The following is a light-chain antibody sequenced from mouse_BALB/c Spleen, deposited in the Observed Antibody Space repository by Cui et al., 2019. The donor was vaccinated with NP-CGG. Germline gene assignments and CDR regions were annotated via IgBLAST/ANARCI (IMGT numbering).Light chain of an antibody. Sequence: QAVVTQESALTTSPGKTATITGRSSTGAVTTSNYANWVQEKPDHLFTGLIGGTNNRPPGVPARFSGSLIGDKAALTIAGAQTEDEAIYFCALWYSNHWVFGGGTKLTVL. CDR3: ALWYSNHWV. J-gene: IGLJ1*01. V-gene: IGLV1*01. CDR1: TGAVTTSNY. CDR2: GTN.